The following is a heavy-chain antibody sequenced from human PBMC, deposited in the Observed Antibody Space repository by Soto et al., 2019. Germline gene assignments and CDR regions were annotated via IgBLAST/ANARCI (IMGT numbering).Heavy chain of an antibody. D-gene: IGHD4-17*01. Sequence: EVQLLESGGGLVQPGGSLRLACAASGFTFSSYAMSWVRQAPGKGLEWVSAISGSGGSTYYADSVKGRFTISRDNSKHRLYLQMTGLRAEDTDVYCCAKGRTVTNLFGPWGQGPLVTVSS. CDR2: ISGSGGST. CDR3: AKGRTVTNLFGP. V-gene: IGHV3-23*01. J-gene: IGHJ5*02. CDR1: GFTFSSYA.